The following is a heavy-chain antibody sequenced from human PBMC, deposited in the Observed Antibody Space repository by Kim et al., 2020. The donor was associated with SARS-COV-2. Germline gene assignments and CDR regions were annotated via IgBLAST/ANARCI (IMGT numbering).Heavy chain of an antibody. D-gene: IGHD3-16*01. CDR2: ISSSGVNT. CDR1: GFTFSDYA. J-gene: IGHJ4*02. Sequence: GGSLRLSCATSGFTFSDYAFNWVRQAPGKGLEWVSGISSSGVNTYYADSVKGQFTISRDNSRSTLYLQMNNLRAEDTAVYYCAKDRFGAQPDLADYWGQGTLVTVSS. V-gene: IGHV3-23*01. CDR3: AKDRFGAQPDLADY.